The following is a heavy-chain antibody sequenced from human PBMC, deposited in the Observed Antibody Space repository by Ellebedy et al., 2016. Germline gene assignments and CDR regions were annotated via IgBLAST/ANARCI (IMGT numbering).Heavy chain of an antibody. CDR2: INPNSGGT. J-gene: IGHJ3*02. V-gene: IGHV1-2*04. CDR3: ARAASGYCSGGSCSRRSAFDI. Sequence: ASVKVSCKASGYTFTGYYMHWVRQAPGQGLEWMGWINPNSGGTNYAQKFQGWVTMTRDTSISTAYMELSRLRSDDTAVYYCARAASGYCSGGSCSRRSAFDIWGQGTMVTVSS. CDR1: GYTFTGYY. D-gene: IGHD2-15*01.